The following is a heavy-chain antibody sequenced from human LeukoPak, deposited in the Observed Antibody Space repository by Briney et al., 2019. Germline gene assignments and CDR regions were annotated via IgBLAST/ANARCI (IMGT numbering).Heavy chain of an antibody. Sequence: GASVKVSCKASGGTFTSYAMNWVRQAPGQGLEWMGWINTNTGNPTYAQGFTGRFVFSLDTSVSTAYLQISSLKAEDTAVYYCARELEVVAAPEGWFDPWGQGTLVTVSS. V-gene: IGHV7-4-1*02. D-gene: IGHD2-15*01. CDR2: INTNTGNP. CDR3: ARELEVVAAPEGWFDP. CDR1: GGTFTSYA. J-gene: IGHJ5*02.